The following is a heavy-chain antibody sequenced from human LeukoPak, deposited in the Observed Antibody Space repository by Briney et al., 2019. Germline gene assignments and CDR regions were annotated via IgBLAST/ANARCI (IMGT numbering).Heavy chain of an antibody. Sequence: GRSLRLSCAASGFIFSSYGMHWVRQAPGRGLEWGAVIWYDGSNKYDVDSVKGRFTNSRDNSKNALYLQMNSLRAEDTAVYYCARRYCSSTSCYFSNWFNPWGEGTLVTVPS. CDR3: ARRYCSSTSCYFSNWFNP. CDR2: IWYDGSNK. J-gene: IGHJ5*02. V-gene: IGHV3-33*01. D-gene: IGHD2-2*01. CDR1: GFIFSSYG.